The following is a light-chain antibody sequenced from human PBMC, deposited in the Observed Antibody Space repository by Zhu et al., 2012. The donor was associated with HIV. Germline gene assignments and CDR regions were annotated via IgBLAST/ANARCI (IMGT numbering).Light chain of an antibody. J-gene: IGKJ4*01. Sequence: DIVLTQSPGTLSLSPGERATLSCRASQTISTNSLAWYQKRSGHFPRLLIHGASTRAADIPDRFSGSGSGAEFTLTISRLEPEDFAVYYCQQYETSVTFGGGTKVEIK. CDR2: GAS. CDR3: QQYETSVT. CDR1: QTISTNS. V-gene: IGKV3-20*01.